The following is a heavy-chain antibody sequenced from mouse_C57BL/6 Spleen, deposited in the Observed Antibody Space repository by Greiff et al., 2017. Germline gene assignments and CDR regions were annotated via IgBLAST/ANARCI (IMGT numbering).Heavy chain of an antibody. Sequence: EVKLVESEGGLVQPGSSMKLSCTASGFTFSDYYMAWVRQVPEKGLEWVANINYDGSSTYYLDSLKSRFIISRDNAKNILYLQMSSLKSEDTATYYCARDRNGYAMDDWGQGTSVTVSS. V-gene: IGHV5-16*01. J-gene: IGHJ4*01. CDR3: ARDRNGYAMDD. CDR1: GFTFSDYY. CDR2: INYDGSST.